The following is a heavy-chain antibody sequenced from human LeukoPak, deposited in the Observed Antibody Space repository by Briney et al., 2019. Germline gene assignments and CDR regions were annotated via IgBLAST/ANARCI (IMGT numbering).Heavy chain of an antibody. Sequence: ASVKVSCKASGGTFSSYAISWVRQAPGQGLEWMGRIIPILGIANYAQKFQGRVTITADESTSTAYMELSSLRSEDTAVYYCARVCGGDCSGAFDIWGQGTMVTVSS. V-gene: IGHV1-69*04. CDR2: IIPILGIA. D-gene: IGHD2-21*02. CDR3: ARVCGGDCSGAFDI. CDR1: GGTFSSYA. J-gene: IGHJ3*02.